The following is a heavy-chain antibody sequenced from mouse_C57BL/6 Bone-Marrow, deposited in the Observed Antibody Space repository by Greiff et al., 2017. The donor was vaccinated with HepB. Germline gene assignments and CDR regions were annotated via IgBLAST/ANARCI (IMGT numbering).Heavy chain of an antibody. Sequence: QVQLKQPGAELVKPGASVKLSCKASGYTFTSYWMHWVKQRPGQGLEWIGMIHPNSGSTNYNEKFKSKATLTVDKSSSTAYMQLSSLTSEDSAVYYGARDGSSDWYFDDWGTGTTVTVSS. CDR1: GYTFTSYW. CDR3: ARDGSSDWYFDD. CDR2: IHPNSGST. V-gene: IGHV1-64*01. J-gene: IGHJ1*03. D-gene: IGHD1-1*01.